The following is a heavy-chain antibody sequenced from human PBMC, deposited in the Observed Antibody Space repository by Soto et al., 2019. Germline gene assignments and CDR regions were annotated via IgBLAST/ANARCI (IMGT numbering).Heavy chain of an antibody. V-gene: IGHV3-23*01. CDR2: IRGSDGST. CDR3: AKDVNYDFLAGYYYY. D-gene: IGHD3-9*01. Sequence: EVQLLESGGGLVQPGGSLRLSCAASGFTLSSYGMTWVRQAQGKGLEWVSTIRGSDGSTYYADSVKGRFTISRDNSKNTVYLHMNSLRAEDTAEYYCAKDVNYDFLAGYYYYWGQGTLVTVSS. CDR1: GFTLSSYG. J-gene: IGHJ4*02.